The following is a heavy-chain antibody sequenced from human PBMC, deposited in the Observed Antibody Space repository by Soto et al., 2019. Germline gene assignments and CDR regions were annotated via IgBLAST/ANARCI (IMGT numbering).Heavy chain of an antibody. D-gene: IGHD5-12*01. CDR3: ARDNGYGHFDS. V-gene: IGHV4-31*03. CDR2: MFYSGST. CDR1: GASISSGRAY. J-gene: IGHJ4*02. Sequence: LSLTCPVSGASISSGRAYWSWIRQHPGKGLEWIGYMFYSGSTYYHPSLKSRVNISADTSKNQFSLRLTSVTPADTAVYYCARDNGYGHFDSWGQGTLVTVSS.